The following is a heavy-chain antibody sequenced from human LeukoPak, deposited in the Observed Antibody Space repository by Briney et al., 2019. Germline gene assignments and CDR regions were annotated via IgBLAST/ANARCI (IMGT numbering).Heavy chain of an antibody. CDR1: GYTFTGYY. V-gene: IGHV1-2*02. CDR2: INPNTGGT. D-gene: IGHD3-9*01. J-gene: IGHJ3*01. Sequence: ASVKVSCKASGYTFTGYYMQWVRQAPGQGLEWMGWINPNTGGTKYAQEFQGRVTMTGDTSISIVHMELRSLTYDDTAMYYCATPVPGYGALDVWGQGTMVTVSS. CDR3: ATPVPGYGALDV.